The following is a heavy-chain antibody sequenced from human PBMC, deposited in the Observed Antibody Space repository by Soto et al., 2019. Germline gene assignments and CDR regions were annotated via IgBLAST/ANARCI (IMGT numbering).Heavy chain of an antibody. D-gene: IGHD1-1*01. J-gene: IGHJ4*02. CDR3: ARRVTTETTAFDY. CDR2: TYYRSKWYN. Sequence: PSQTLSLTCAISGDSVSRNSVAWNWIRQSPSRGLEWLGRTYYRSKWYNDLAVSVKSRVTINADTSKNQFSLQLSSVTPEDTAVYYCARRVTTETTAFDYWGQGTLVTVSS. CDR1: GDSVSRNSVA. V-gene: IGHV6-1*01.